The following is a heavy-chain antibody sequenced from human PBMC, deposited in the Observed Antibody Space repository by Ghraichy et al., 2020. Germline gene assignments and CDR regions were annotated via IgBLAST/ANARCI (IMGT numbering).Heavy chain of an antibody. CDR3: ARPRVEMATIHRTYYFDY. D-gene: IGHD5-24*01. CDR1: GFTFSSYA. J-gene: IGHJ4*02. V-gene: IGHV3-23*01. Sequence: GGSLRLSCAASGFTFSSYAMSWVRQAPGKGLEWVSAISGSGGSTYYADSVKGRFTISRDNSKNTLYLQMNSLRAEDTAVYYCARPRVEMATIHRTYYFDYWGQGTLVTVSS. CDR2: ISGSGGST.